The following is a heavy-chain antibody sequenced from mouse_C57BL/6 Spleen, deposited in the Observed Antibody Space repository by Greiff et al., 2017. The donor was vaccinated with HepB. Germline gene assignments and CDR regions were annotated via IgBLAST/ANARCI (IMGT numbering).Heavy chain of an antibody. Sequence: VQLQQSGAELVKPGASVKLSCKASGYTFTSYWMQWVKQRPGQGLEWIGEIDPSDSYTNYNQKFKGKATLTVDTSSSTAYMQLSSLTSEDSAVYYCARWIYGSYWYFDVWGTGTTVTVSS. D-gene: IGHD1-1*01. V-gene: IGHV1-50*01. J-gene: IGHJ1*03. CDR3: ARWIYGSYWYFDV. CDR1: GYTFTSYW. CDR2: IDPSDSYT.